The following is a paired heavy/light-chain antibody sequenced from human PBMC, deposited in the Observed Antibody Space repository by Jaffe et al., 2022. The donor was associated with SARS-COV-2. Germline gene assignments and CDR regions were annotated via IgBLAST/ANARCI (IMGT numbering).Heavy chain of an antibody. V-gene: IGHV3-15*01. CDR3: TTDPDAEDIVVVPAAKRGDY. D-gene: IGHD2-2*01. Sequence: EVQLVESGGGLVKPGGSLRLSCAASGFTFSNAWMSWVRQAPGKGLEWVGRIKSKTDGGTTDYAAPVKGRFTISRDDSKNTLYLQMNSLKTEDTAVYYCTTDPDAEDIVVVPAAKRGDYWGQGTLVTVSS. J-gene: IGHJ4*02. CDR2: IKSKTDGGTT. CDR1: GFTFSNAW.
Light chain of an antibody. J-gene: IGLJ3*02. V-gene: IGLV3-10*01. CDR1: ALPKKY. Sequence: SYELTQPPSVSVSPGQTARITCSGDALPKKYAYWYQQKSGQAPVLVIYEDSKRPSGIPERFSGSSSGTMATLTISGAQVEDEADYYCYSTDSSGNHRGVFGGGTKLTVL. CDR2: EDS. CDR3: YSTDSSGNHRGV.